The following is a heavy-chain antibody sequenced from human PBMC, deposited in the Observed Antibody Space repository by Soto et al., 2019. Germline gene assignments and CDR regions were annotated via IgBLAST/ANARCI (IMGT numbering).Heavy chain of an antibody. V-gene: IGHV3-23*01. D-gene: IGHD3-10*01. CDR1: VFPFSNFA. Sequence: GGSLRLSCAGSVFPFSNFAMSWVRQAPGKGLEWVSIISGSGGSAYYVDSVKGRFTISRDNSKNTVYLQMNSLRAEDTAVYYCAEVRISSYYMDVWGQGTTVTVSS. J-gene: IGHJ6*03. CDR3: AEVRISSYYMDV. CDR2: ISGSGGSA.